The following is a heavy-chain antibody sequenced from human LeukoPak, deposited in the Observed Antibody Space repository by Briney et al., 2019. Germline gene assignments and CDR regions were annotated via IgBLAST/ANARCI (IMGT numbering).Heavy chain of an antibody. CDR1: GFTFSNYA. CDR3: VKALGYCSGGSCLAFDI. Sequence: GGSLRLSCSASGFTFSNYAMHWVRQAPGKGLEYVSAFSTNGCSTYYADSVKGRFTISRDNSKNTLYLQMSSLRAEDTAVYYCVKALGYCSGGSCLAFDIWGQGTMVTVSS. J-gene: IGHJ3*02. D-gene: IGHD2-15*01. CDR2: FSTNGCST. V-gene: IGHV3-64D*06.